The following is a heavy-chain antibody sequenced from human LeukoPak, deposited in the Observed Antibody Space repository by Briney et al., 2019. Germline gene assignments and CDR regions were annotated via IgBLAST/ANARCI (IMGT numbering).Heavy chain of an antibody. D-gene: IGHD3-22*01. CDR2: INPSGGST. J-gene: IGHJ4*02. CDR1: GYTFTSYY. Sequence: ASVKVSCKACGYTFTSYYMHWVRQAPGQGLEWMGIINPSGGSTSYAQKFQGRVTMTRDTSTSTVYMELSSLRSEDTAVYYCARDAANYYDSSGYYHYGGAYWGQGTLVTVSS. V-gene: IGHV1-46*01. CDR3: ARDAANYYDSSGYYHYGGAY.